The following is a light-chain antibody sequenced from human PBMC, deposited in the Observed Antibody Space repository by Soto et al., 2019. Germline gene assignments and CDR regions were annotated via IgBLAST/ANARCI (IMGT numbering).Light chain of an antibody. CDR2: GNS. CDR1: SSNIGAGYD. V-gene: IGLV1-40*01. CDR3: QSYDSSLSGSNVV. J-gene: IGLJ2*01. Sequence: QSVLTQPPSVSGAPGQRVTISCTGSSSNIGAGYDVHWYQQLPGTAPKLLIYGNSNRPSGVPDRFSGSKSGTSASLAITGLQAEDEADYYCQSYDSSLSGSNVVFGGGTKLTVV.